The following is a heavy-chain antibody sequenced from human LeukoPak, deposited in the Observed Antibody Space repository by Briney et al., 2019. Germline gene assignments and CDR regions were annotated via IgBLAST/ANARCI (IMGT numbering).Heavy chain of an antibody. CDR2: INPNSGGT. V-gene: IGHV1-2*06. J-gene: IGHJ4*02. CDR3: ASSVAGNKIDN. CDR1: GYTFTGYY. Sequence: ASVKVSCKASGYTFTGYYMHWVRQAPGQGLEWMGRINPNSGGTNYARKFQGRVSMTRDTSISTAYMELSRLRPDDTAVYYCASSVAGNKIDNWGQGTLVTVSS. D-gene: IGHD6-19*01.